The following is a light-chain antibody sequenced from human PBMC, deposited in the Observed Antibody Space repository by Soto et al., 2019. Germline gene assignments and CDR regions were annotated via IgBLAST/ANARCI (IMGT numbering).Light chain of an antibody. Sequence: EIVLTQSPATLSLSPWERATLSCRASQSVSSSYLAWYQQKPGQAPRLLIYGASSRATGTPDRFSGSGSGTDFTLTISRLEPEDFAVYYCHQFATTRSFGQGTKVDIK. J-gene: IGKJ1*01. CDR3: HQFATTRS. CDR1: QSVSSSY. V-gene: IGKV3-20*01. CDR2: GAS.